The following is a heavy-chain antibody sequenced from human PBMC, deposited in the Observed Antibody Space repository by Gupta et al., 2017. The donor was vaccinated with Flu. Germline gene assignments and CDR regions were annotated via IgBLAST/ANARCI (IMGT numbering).Heavy chain of an antibody. CDR2: IIPIFGTA. CDR1: GGAFSSYA. Sequence: QVQLVQSGAEVKKPGSSVKVSCKASGGAFSSYAISWVRQAPGQGLEWMGGIIPIFGTANYAQKFQGRVTITADKSTSTAYMELSSLRSEETAVYYCATADPLYYDSSGAEYFDYWGQGTLVTVSS. J-gene: IGHJ4*02. CDR3: ATADPLYYDSSGAEYFDY. V-gene: IGHV1-69*06. D-gene: IGHD3-22*01.